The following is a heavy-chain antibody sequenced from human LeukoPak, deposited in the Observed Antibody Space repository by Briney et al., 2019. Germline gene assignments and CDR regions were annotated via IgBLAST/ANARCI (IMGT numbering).Heavy chain of an antibody. CDR1: GYSFTTFG. CDR3: ARVAFSKCHYYMDV. D-gene: IGHD4-11*01. CDR2: LSAHIGDT. J-gene: IGHJ6*03. V-gene: IGHV1-18*01. Sequence: ASVKVSCKASGYSFTTFGITWVRQAPGQGLEWMAWLSAHIGDTNYSQKFQGRVTVTSDTSTSTAYMELRSLKSDDTAVYFCARVAFSKCHYYMDVWGKGTTVTVSS.